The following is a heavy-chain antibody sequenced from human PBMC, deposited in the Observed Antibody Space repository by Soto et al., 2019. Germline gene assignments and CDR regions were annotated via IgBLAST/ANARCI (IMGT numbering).Heavy chain of an antibody. J-gene: IGHJ5*02. Sequence: PSETLSLTCTVSGGSISSGDYYWSWIRQPTGKGLAWIGYIYYSGSTYYNPSLKSRVTISVDTSKNQFSLKLSSVTAADTAVYYCARGGAEFVVVPAARGDWFDPWGQGTLVTVSS. CDR2: IYYSGST. CDR1: GGSISSGDYY. V-gene: IGHV4-30-4*01. D-gene: IGHD2-2*01. CDR3: ARGGAEFVVVPAARGDWFDP.